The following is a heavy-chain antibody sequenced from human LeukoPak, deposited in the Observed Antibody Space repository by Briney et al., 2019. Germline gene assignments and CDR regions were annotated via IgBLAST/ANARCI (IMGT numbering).Heavy chain of an antibody. V-gene: IGHV4-39*07. D-gene: IGHD4-23*01. Sequence: SETLSLTCTVSGGSISSSSYYWGWIRQPPGKGLEWIGSIYYSGSTYYNPSLKSRVTISVDTSKNQFSLKLSSVTAADTAVYYCASSTVEPFYFDYWGQGTLVTVSS. CDR1: GGSISSSSYY. CDR2: IYYSGST. CDR3: ASSTVEPFYFDY. J-gene: IGHJ4*02.